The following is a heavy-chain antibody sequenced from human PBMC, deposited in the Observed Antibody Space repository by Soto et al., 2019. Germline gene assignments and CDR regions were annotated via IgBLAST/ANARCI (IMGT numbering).Heavy chain of an antibody. Sequence: GESLKISCKGSGYSFAGYWITWVRQKPGKGLEWMGRIDPSDSQTYYSPSFRGHVTISATKSITTVSLQWRSLRASDTAMYYCARKLYDFYTGPYFQYYFDHWGQGSPVTVSS. CDR2: IDPSDSQT. CDR1: GYSFAGYW. CDR3: ARKLYDFYTGPYFQYYFDH. V-gene: IGHV5-10-1*01. D-gene: IGHD2-2*02. J-gene: IGHJ4*02.